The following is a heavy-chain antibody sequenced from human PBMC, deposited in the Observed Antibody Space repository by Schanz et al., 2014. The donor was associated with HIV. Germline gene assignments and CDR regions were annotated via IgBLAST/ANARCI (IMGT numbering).Heavy chain of an antibody. CDR2: ISYNGVDK. V-gene: IGHV3-30-3*01. Sequence: QVQLVESGGGVVQPGRSLRLSCAASGFIFGGYAMHWVRQAPGKGLEWVAVISYNGVDKYYADSVRGRCTISRDNPRNTMYLQMKSLGGDDTAVYYCVRGVGVRGAGAGLGDVWGQGTTVTVSS. D-gene: IGHD6-13*01. CDR3: VRGVGVRGAGAGLGDV. CDR1: GFIFGGYA. J-gene: IGHJ6*02.